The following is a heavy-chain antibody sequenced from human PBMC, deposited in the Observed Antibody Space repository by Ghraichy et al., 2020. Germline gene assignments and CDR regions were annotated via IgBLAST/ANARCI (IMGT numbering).Heavy chain of an antibody. CDR3: ARDWDGSGAGGMDV. CDR1: GGSISSYY. D-gene: IGHD3-10*01. Sequence: SETLSLTCTVSGGSISSYYWSWIRQPPGKGLEWIGYIYYSGSTKYNPSLKSRASISVDTSKKQFSLKLTSVTAADTAVYYCARDWDGSGAGGMDVWGQGTTVTVSS. CDR2: IYYSGST. V-gene: IGHV4-59*01. J-gene: IGHJ6*02.